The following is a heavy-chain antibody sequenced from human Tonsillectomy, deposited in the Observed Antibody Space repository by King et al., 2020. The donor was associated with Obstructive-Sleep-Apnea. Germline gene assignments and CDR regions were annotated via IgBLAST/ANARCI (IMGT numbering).Heavy chain of an antibody. V-gene: IGHV3-49*03. CDR3: TRDRYPAPIFGVVMPGDAFDI. CDR1: GFTFGDYA. CDR2: IRSKAYGGTT. J-gene: IGHJ3*02. Sequence: VQLVESGGGLVQPGRSLRLSCTASGFTFGDYAMSWFRQAPGKGREWVGFIRSKAYGGTTEYAASVKGRFTISRDDSKSIAYLQMNSLKTEDTAVYYCTRDRYPAPIFGVVMPGDAFDIWGQGTLVTVSS. D-gene: IGHD3-3*01.